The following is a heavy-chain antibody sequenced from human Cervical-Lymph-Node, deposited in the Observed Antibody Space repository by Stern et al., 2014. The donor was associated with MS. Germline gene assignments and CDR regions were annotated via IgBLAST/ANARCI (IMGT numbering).Heavy chain of an antibody. CDR2: LSSEGNNK. D-gene: IGHD3-16*01. Sequence: VQLVESGGGVVQPGRSLRLSCAVSGFKFSHYAMHWVRQAPGKGLEWVAALSSEGNNKYHADAVKGRFTISRDNSKNTVYLQMNSLRDGDTAVYYCATQIWFDYWGQGTLVTVSS. CDR1: GFKFSHYA. V-gene: IGHV3-30-3*01. J-gene: IGHJ4*02. CDR3: ATQIWFDY.